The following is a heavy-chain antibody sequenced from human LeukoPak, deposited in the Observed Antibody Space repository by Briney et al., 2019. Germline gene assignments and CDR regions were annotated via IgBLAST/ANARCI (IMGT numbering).Heavy chain of an antibody. CDR2: IRYDGSNK. J-gene: IGHJ4*02. CDR3: ANLDDSHYYDSSGYRERGIDY. D-gene: IGHD3-22*01. Sequence: GGSLRLSCAAFGFTFSSYGMHWVRQAPGKGLEWVAFIRYDGSNKYYADSVKGRFTISRDNSKNTLYLQMNSLRAEDTAVYYCANLDDSHYYDSSGYRERGIDYWGQGTLVTVSS. V-gene: IGHV3-30*02. CDR1: GFTFSSYG.